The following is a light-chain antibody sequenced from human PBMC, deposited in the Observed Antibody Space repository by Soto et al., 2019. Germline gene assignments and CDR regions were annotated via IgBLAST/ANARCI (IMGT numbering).Light chain of an antibody. V-gene: IGKV1-39*01. CDR3: QQSYSTPLT. CDR1: QSISSY. CDR2: AAS. J-gene: IGKJ4*01. Sequence: EIQMTQAPSTLSASVGDRVAITCRASQSISSYLNCYQQKPGKAPKLLVYAASILQSGVPSRFSGSGSGTDFTLTISSLQPEDFATYSCQQSYSTPLTFGGGTKV.